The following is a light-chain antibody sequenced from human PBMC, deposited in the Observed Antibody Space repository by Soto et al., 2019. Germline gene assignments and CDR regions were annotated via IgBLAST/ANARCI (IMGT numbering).Light chain of an antibody. Sequence: DIQMTQSPSTLSASVGDRVTITCRASQSVKSWLAWYQQKPGKAPKLLIYKASSLQTGVPSRFSGSGSGTEFTLTISSLKPDDSATYYCQQDNSYPYTFGQGTRLEVK. J-gene: IGKJ2*01. CDR1: QSVKSW. CDR3: QQDNSYPYT. CDR2: KAS. V-gene: IGKV1-5*03.